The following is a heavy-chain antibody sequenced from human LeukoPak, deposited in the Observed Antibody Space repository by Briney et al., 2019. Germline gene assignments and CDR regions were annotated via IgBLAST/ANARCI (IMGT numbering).Heavy chain of an antibody. V-gene: IGHV3-53*01. CDR1: GFTVSSNY. J-gene: IGHJ3*02. CDR2: IYSGGST. D-gene: IGHD1-14*01. CDR3: AKELIAQLTPEEWPNVRDPFDI. Sequence: TGGSLRLSCAASGFTVSSNYMSWVRQAPGKGLEWVSVIYSGGSTYYADSVKGRFTISRDNSKNTLYLQMNSLRAEDTAVYYCAKELIAQLTPEEWPNVRDPFDIWGQGTMVTVSS.